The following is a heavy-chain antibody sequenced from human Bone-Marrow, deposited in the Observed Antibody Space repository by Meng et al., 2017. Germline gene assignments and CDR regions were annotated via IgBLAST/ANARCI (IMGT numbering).Heavy chain of an antibody. Sequence: QVQLQESGPGLVKPSGTLSLTCAVASGSISSTNWWGWVRQPPGKGLEWIGEIHQDGYTNYSPSLKSRVTISVDKSRNQFSLKLNSVTAEDTAVYYCARLGPPIAAGDPFDYWGQGTLVTVSS. CDR1: SGSISSTNW. CDR3: ARLGPPIAAGDPFDY. D-gene: IGHD6-13*01. V-gene: IGHV4-4*02. J-gene: IGHJ4*02. CDR2: IHQDGYT.